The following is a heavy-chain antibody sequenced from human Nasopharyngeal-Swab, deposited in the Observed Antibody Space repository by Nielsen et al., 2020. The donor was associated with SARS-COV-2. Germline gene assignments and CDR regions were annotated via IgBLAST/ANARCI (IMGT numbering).Heavy chain of an antibody. CDR3: ARVGGIPGGYSSSWGYYYGMDV. CDR1: GGSISSYY. V-gene: IGHV4-59*01. CDR2: IYYSGST. J-gene: IGHJ6*02. Sequence: SETLSLTCTVSGGSISSYYWSWIRQPPGKGLEWIGYIYYSGSTNYSPSLKSRVTISVDTSKNQFSLKLSSVTAADTAVYYCARVGGIPGGYSSSWGYYYGMDVWGQGTTVTVSS. D-gene: IGHD6-13*01.